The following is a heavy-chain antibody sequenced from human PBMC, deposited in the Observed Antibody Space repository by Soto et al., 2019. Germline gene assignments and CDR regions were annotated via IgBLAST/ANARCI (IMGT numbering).Heavy chain of an antibody. CDR2: ISPYSGNT. J-gene: IGHJ6*02. D-gene: IGHD6-6*01. CDR3: ARDHGLAWAVRPANYYYATDV. CDR1: GYTFTDYA. Sequence: QAQLAQSGPELKSPGASVKVSCKASGYTFTDYAISWVRQAPGQGFQWVGWISPYSGNTTTAEHLFDRVTITTDKSTETAYLELRGLRSDDTAVYYCARDHGLAWAVRPANYYYATDVWGQGTTVTVSS. V-gene: IGHV1-18*04.